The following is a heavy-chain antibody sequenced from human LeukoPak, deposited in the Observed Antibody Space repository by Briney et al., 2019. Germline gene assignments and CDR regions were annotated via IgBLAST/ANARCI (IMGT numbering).Heavy chain of an antibody. CDR1: GGSINSGDYS. CDR2: VYHGGST. CDR3: ARRLSSGYHSHFDY. D-gene: IGHD3-22*01. Sequence: SETLSLTCVVSGGSINSGDYSWSWIRQPPGKGLEWIGYVYHGGSTYYNPSLKSRVTISLDRSKNQFSLNLSAVTAADTAVYYCARRLSSGYHSHFDYWGQGTLVTVSS. J-gene: IGHJ4*02. V-gene: IGHV4-30-2*01.